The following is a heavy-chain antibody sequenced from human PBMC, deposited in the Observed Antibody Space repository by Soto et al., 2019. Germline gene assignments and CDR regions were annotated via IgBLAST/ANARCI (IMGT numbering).Heavy chain of an antibody. J-gene: IGHJ5*02. D-gene: IGHD3-16*01. CDR3: ARDSRAFYAYWENWFDP. Sequence: SETLSLTCTVSGGSISGYYWSWIRQPPGKGLEWIGYLYYSGSTNYNPSLKSRVTISVDTSKDQFSLRLSSVTAADTAVYYCARDSRAFYAYWENWFDPWGQGTLVTVSS. V-gene: IGHV4-59*01. CDR1: GGSISGYY. CDR2: LYYSGST.